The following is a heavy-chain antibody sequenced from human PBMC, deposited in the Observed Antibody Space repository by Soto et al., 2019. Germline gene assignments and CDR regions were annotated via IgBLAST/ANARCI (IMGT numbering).Heavy chain of an antibody. J-gene: IGHJ5*02. Sequence: EVQLVEPGGGLVKPGGSLRLSCAASGFTFTTYDMNWVRQAPGKGLEWVSSITTTSRYIYYADSVRGRFTISRDNAKKSLFLQMDSLRAADTAVYYSVRSGTAPMLRHNWFDPWGQGTLVTVSS. V-gene: IGHV3-21*01. CDR3: VRSGTAPMLRHNWFDP. D-gene: IGHD1-1*01. CDR1: GFTFTTYD. CDR2: ITTTSRYI.